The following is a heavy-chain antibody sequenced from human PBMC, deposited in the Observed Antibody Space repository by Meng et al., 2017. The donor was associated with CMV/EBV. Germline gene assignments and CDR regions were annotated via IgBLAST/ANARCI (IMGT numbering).Heavy chain of an antibody. CDR3: ARDKVSYGDYGYYYGMDG. V-gene: IGHV4-59*01. CDR1: GGSISSYY. CDR2: IYYSGST. Sequence: SETLSLTCTVSGGSISSYYWSWIRQPPGKGLEWIGYIYYSGSTNYNPSLKSRVTISVDTSKNQFSLKLSSVTAADTDVYYCARDKVSYGDYGYYYGMDGWGQGTTVTVAS. D-gene: IGHD4-17*01. J-gene: IGHJ6*02.